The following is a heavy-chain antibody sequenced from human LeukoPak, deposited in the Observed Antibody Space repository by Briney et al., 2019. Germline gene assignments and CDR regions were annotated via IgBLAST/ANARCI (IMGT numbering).Heavy chain of an antibody. CDR1: GYSFTSYW. CDR2: IFPSDSDT. D-gene: IGHD4-11*01. Sequence: GESLKISCKGSGYSFTSYWINWVRQMPGKGLEWMGIIFPSDSDTGYSPSFQGQVTMSVDKSSNTAYLQWSTVKASDTAMYYCARQTTFGVWGQGTMVTVSS. CDR3: ARQTTFGV. J-gene: IGHJ3*01. V-gene: IGHV5-51*01.